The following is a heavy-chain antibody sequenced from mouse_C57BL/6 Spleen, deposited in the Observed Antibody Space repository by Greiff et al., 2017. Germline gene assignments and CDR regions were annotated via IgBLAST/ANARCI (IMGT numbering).Heavy chain of an antibody. Sequence: QVQLQQPGAELVRPGTSVKLSCKASGYTFTSYWMHWVKQRPGQGLEWIGVIDPSDSYTNYNQKFKGKATLTVDTSSSTAYMQLSSLTSEESAVYYCARSGDSSGYAGYYFDYWGQGTTLTVSS. CDR1: GYTFTSYW. CDR2: IDPSDSYT. D-gene: IGHD3-2*02. CDR3: ARSGDSSGYAGYYFDY. J-gene: IGHJ2*01. V-gene: IGHV1-59*01.